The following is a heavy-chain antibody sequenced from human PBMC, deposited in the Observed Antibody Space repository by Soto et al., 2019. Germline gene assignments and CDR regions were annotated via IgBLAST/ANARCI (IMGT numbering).Heavy chain of an antibody. V-gene: IGHV1-69*05. CDR2: IIPIFGTT. CDR1: GGTFSSYA. J-gene: IGHJ3*02. Sequence: GASVKVSCKASGGTFSSYAISWVRQAPGQGLEWMGGIIPIFGTTDYAAPVKGRFSISRDDSKNTLYLQMDSLKTEDTAVYYCAPGQPDRSGWYDDAFHICGQGTMVTVSS. D-gene: IGHD6-19*01. CDR3: APGQPDRSGWYDDAFHI.